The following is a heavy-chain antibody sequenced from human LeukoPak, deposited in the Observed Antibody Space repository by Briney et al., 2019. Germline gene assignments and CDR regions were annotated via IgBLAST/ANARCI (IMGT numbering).Heavy chain of an antibody. D-gene: IGHD3-16*01. CDR1: GFTFSSYA. CDR2: ISGSGGST. J-gene: IGHJ4*02. CDR3: AKRPPPDYVASGYFDY. Sequence: PGGSLRLSCAASGFTFSSYAMSWVRQAPGKGLEWVSAISGSGGSTYYADSVKGRFTISRDNSKNTLYLQMNSLRAEDTAVYYCAKRPPPDYVASGYFDYWGQGTLVTVSS. V-gene: IGHV3-23*01.